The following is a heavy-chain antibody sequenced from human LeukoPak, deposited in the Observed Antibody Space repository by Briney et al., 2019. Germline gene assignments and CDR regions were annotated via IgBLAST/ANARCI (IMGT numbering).Heavy chain of an antibody. D-gene: IGHD6-13*01. CDR1: GGSINNYY. V-gene: IGHV4-59*12. Sequence: PSETLSLTCTVSGGSINNYYWSWIRQPPGKGLEWIGYIYYSGSTYYNPSLKSRVTISVDTSKNQFSLKLSSVTAADTAVYYCARALRIAAAGSHNWFDPWGQGTLVTVSS. CDR3: ARALRIAAAGSHNWFDP. CDR2: IYYSGST. J-gene: IGHJ5*02.